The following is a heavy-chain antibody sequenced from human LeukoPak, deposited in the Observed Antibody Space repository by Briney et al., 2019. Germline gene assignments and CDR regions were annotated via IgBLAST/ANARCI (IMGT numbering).Heavy chain of an antibody. CDR3: ATDGAGFDT. J-gene: IGHJ5*02. CDR2: INWNSGYI. Sequence: DRSLRLSCAVSGFSFDGYAMHWVRLAPGKGLEWVSGINWNSGYIGYADSVKGRFTISRDNAKKSLYLEMNNLRAEDTAVYYCATDGAGFDTWGQGVLVTVSS. CDR1: GFSFDGYA. V-gene: IGHV3-9*01.